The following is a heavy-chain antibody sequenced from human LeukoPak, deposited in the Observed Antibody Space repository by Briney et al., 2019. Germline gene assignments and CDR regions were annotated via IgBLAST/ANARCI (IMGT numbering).Heavy chain of an antibody. J-gene: IGHJ5*02. CDR3: ARANEQFSLSNWFDP. D-gene: IGHD1-1*01. CDR2: IIPIFGTA. V-gene: IGHV1-69*13. CDR1: GGTFSSYA. Sequence: ASVKVSCKASGGTFSSYAISWVRQAPGQGLEWMGGIIPIFGTANYAQKFQGRVTIIADESTSTAYMELSSLRSEDTAVYYCARANEQFSLSNWFDPWGQGTLVTVSS.